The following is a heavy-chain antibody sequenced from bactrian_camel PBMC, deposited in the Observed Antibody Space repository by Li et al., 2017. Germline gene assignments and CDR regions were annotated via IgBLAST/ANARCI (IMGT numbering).Heavy chain of an antibody. CDR3: ASTGPVLQH. CDR2: IDGNGRT. D-gene: IGHD7*01. V-gene: IGHV3S42*01. J-gene: IGHJ3*01. CDR1: AVVTRC. Sequence: DVQLVESGGGSVQAGGSLRLSCAASAVVTRCMAWIRQAPGKEREAVAAIDGNGRTSYVDSVKGRFTISVDGVKKILFLQMNELKAEDTATYYCASTGPVLQHLGPGDP.